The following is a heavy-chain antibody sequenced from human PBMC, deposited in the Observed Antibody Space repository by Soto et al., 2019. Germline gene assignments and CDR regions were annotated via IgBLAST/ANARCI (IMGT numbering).Heavy chain of an antibody. CDR2: IWYDGSNK. J-gene: IGHJ6*02. V-gene: IGHV3-33*01. CDR1: GFTFSSYG. D-gene: IGHD3-16*01. CDR3: ARDVGDAGYYGMDV. Sequence: QVQLVESGGGVVQPGRSLRLSCAASGFTFSSYGMHWVRQAPGKGLAWVAVIWYDGSNKYYADSVKGRFTISRDNSKNTLYLQMNSLRAEDTAVYYCARDVGDAGYYGMDVWGQGTTVTVSS.